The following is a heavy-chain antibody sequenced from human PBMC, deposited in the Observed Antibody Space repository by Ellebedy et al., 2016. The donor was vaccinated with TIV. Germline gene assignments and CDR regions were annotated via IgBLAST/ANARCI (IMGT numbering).Heavy chain of an antibody. V-gene: IGHV3-30*03. D-gene: IGHD5-12*01. CDR3: ARGLVATIGIDY. Sequence: GGSLRLSCAASGFTFSSYGMHWVRQAPGKGLEWVAVISYDGSNKYYADSVKGRFTISRDNSKNTLYLQMNSLRAEDTAVYYCARGLVATIGIDYWGQGTLVTVSS. CDR1: GFTFSSYG. CDR2: ISYDGSNK. J-gene: IGHJ4*02.